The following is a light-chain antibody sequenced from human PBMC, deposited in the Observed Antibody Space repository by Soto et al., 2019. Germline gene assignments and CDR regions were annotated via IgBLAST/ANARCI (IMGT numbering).Light chain of an antibody. V-gene: IGKV1-39*01. CDR1: QSISSY. Sequence: DIQMTQSPSSLFASVGDRVTITCRASQSISSYLNWYQQKPVKSPKLLIYAASSLHSGVPSRFSGSGSGTDFTLTISILQPEDFATYHCQQSYSTPPVFTFGPGTKVDIK. CDR2: AAS. J-gene: IGKJ3*01. CDR3: QQSYSTPPVFT.